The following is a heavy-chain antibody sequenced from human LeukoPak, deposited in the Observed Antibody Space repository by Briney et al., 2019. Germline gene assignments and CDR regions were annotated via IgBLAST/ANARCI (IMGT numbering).Heavy chain of an antibody. J-gene: IGHJ4*02. Sequence: SETLSLTCAVSGGSISSYYWSWIRQPAGKGLEWIGRIYTSGSTSYNPSLKSRVTMSVDTSKNQFSLKLTSVTAADMAVYYCARQTYGSILPLDYWGQGTMVTVSS. V-gene: IGHV4-4*07. CDR2: IYTSGST. CDR3: ARQTYGSILPLDY. CDR1: GGSISSYY. D-gene: IGHD6-13*01.